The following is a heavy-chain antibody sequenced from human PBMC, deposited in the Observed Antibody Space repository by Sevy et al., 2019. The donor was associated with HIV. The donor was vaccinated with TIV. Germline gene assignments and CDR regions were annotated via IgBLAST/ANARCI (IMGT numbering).Heavy chain of an antibody. V-gene: IGHV3-49*04. D-gene: IGHD6-13*01. CDR3: TRWKAAQSIYDY. J-gene: IGHJ4*02. CDR2: LKSEVYRGTV. Sequence: GGSLRLSCTASGFTFGDYCMSWVRQAPGKGLEWVAFLKSEVYRGTVDHAASVRGRFVISRDDSKTIAYLQMNDLKTEDTGVYYCTRWKAAQSIYDYWGQGALVTVSS. CDR1: GFTFGDYC.